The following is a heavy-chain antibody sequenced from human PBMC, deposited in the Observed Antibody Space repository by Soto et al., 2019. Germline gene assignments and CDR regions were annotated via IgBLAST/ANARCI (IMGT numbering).Heavy chain of an antibody. D-gene: IGHD3-10*01. V-gene: IGHV3-23*01. CDR1: GFTFSSFA. J-gene: IGHJ4*02. Sequence: PGGSLRLSCAASGFTFSSFAMSWVRQAPGKGLEWVSSISGSGESTYYADSVKGRLSISRDNSKNTLYLQMNSLRAEDTAVYYCAKTREGGYYIFDYWGQGTPVTVSS. CDR2: ISGSGEST. CDR3: AKTREGGYYIFDY.